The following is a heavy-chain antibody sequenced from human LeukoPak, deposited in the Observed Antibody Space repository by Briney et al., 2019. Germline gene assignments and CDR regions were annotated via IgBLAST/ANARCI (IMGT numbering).Heavy chain of an antibody. CDR2: IYYSGST. J-gene: IGHJ4*02. CDR3: ARGGDILTGYGERLYFDY. CDR1: GGSISNYY. D-gene: IGHD3-9*01. Sequence: AETVPLTCTVSGGSISNYYWSWIRQPPGKGLEWIGYIYYSGSTNYNPSLKSRVTISVDTSKNQFSLKVSSVTAADTAVYYCARGGDILTGYGERLYFDYWGQGTLVTVSS. V-gene: IGHV4-59*01.